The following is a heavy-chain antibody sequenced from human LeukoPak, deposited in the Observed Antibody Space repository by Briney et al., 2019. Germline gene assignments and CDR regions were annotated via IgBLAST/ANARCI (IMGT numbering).Heavy chain of an antibody. D-gene: IGHD3-3*02. V-gene: IGHV3-23*01. CDR2: ISGSGGST. CDR3: AKVSIFKLTHYYYYMDV. CDR1: GFTFSSYA. Sequence: QAGGSLRLSCAASGFTFSSYAMSWVRQAPGKGLEWVSSISGSGGSTFYADSVKGRSTISRDNSKNTLYLQMNSLRAEDTAVYYCAKVSIFKLTHYYYYMDVWGKGTTVTVSS. J-gene: IGHJ6*03.